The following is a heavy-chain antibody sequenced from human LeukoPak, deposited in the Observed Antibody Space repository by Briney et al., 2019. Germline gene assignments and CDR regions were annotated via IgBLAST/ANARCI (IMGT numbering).Heavy chain of an antibody. J-gene: IGHJ4*02. V-gene: IGHV3-64D*09. Sequence: PAGGSLRLSCSASGFTFSSYAMHWVRQAPGKGLEYVSAISSNGGSTYYADSVKGRFTISRDNSKNTLFLQMSSLRAEGTALYYCVKTGGDYVWGSYSHWGQGTLVTVSS. D-gene: IGHD3-16*01. CDR1: GFTFSSYA. CDR2: ISSNGGST. CDR3: VKTGGDYVWGSYSH.